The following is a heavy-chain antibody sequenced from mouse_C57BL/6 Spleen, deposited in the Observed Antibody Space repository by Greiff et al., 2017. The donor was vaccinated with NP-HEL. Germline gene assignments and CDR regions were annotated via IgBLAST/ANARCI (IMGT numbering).Heavy chain of an antibody. D-gene: IGHD2-1*01. CDR3: ARDHYGNYFYAMDY. V-gene: IGHV3-6*01. Sequence: VQLQQSGPGLVKPSQSLSLTCSVTGYSITSGYYWNWIRQFPGNKLEWMGYISYDGSNNYNPSLKNRISITRDTSKNQFFLKLNSVTTEDTATYYCARDHYGNYFYAMDYWGQGTSVTVSS. CDR2: ISYDGSN. J-gene: IGHJ4*01. CDR1: GYSITSGYY.